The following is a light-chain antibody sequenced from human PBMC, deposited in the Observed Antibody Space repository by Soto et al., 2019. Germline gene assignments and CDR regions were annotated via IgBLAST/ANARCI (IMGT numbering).Light chain of an antibody. CDR2: EGS. Sequence: QSALTQPASVSGSPGQSITISCTGSKSDVGNYNLVSWYQLHPGKAPKLMIYEGSKRPSGVSNRFSGSKSGNTASLTISGLQAEDEADYYCCSYSGSSTLVFGGGTKLTVL. V-gene: IGLV2-23*01. CDR1: KSDVGNYNL. J-gene: IGLJ2*01. CDR3: CSYSGSSTLV.